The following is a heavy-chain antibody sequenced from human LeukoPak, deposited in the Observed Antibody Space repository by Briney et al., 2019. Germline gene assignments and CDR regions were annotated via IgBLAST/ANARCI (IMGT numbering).Heavy chain of an antibody. CDR1: GGSFSGYY. CDR3: ASLGYSYGWGYFDY. Sequence: SSETLSLTCAVYGGSFSGYYWSWIRQPPGKGLEWIGEINHSGSTNYNPSLKSRVTISVDTSKNQFSLKLSSVTAADTAVYYCASLGYSYGWGYFDYWGQGTLVTVSS. J-gene: IGHJ4*02. V-gene: IGHV4-34*01. CDR2: INHSGST. D-gene: IGHD5-18*01.